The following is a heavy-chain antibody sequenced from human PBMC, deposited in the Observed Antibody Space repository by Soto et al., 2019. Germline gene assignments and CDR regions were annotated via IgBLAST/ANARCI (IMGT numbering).Heavy chain of an antibody. V-gene: IGHV1-18*01. CDR2: ISTAHSDV. J-gene: IGHJ4*01. CDR3: ARDLTYIRQY. D-gene: IGHD2-2*02. CDR1: AFTFTDYG. Sequence: ASVSGDWKTCAFTFTDYGISWVRQAPGQGLEWMGWISTAHSDVGYAQKFQGRFTMTTDKSTGTAYMELRSLTYDGAAVYFCARDLTYIRQYWG.